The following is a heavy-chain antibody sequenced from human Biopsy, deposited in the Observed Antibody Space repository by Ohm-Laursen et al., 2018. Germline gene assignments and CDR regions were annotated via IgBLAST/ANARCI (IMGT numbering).Heavy chain of an antibody. CDR3: ALQSVAQMKNFDY. CDR1: AYSFGDHR. D-gene: IGHD6-19*01. V-gene: IGHV1-2*02. CDR2: IDPKSGGT. J-gene: IGHJ4*02. Sequence: ASVKVSCKASAYSFGDHRIHWVRQAPGQGLEWMGWIDPKSGGTNYAQKFQGNITMTKNTSMSTAYMEMSRLRSDDTAVYYCALQSVAQMKNFDYWGQGTLVTVSS.